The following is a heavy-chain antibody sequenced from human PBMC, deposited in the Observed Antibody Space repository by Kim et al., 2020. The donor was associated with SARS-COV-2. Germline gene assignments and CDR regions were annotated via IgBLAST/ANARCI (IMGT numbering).Heavy chain of an antibody. CDR3: AKDHYDSSGYYYYI. Sequence: SLKGRFTISRDKSKNTLYLQINNLRAEDTAVYYCAKDHYDSSGYYYYIWGQGTMVTVSS. J-gene: IGHJ3*02. V-gene: IGHV3-23*01. D-gene: IGHD3-22*01.